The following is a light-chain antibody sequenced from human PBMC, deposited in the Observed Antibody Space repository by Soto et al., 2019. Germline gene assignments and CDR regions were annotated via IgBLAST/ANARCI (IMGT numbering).Light chain of an antibody. J-gene: IGKJ1*01. CDR1: QSVSSN. CDR3: QQYNNWPPWT. V-gene: IGKV3-15*01. CDR2: GAS. Sequence: EIVMTQSPATLSVSPGERATLSCRASQSVSSNLAWYQKKPGQAHRLLIYGASTRATGIPARFSGSGSGTEFTLTISSLQSEDFAVYYCQQYNNWPPWTSGQGTKVEIK.